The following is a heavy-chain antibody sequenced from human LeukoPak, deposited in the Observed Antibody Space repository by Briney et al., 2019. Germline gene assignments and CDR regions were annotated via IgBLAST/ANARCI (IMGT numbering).Heavy chain of an antibody. J-gene: IGHJ6*03. CDR2: ISSSSSYM. Sequence: GGSLRLSCAASGFTFSSYSMNWVRQAPGKGLEWVSSISSSSSYMYYADSVKGRFTISRDNAKNSLYLQMNSLRAEDTAVYYCARYPVDTAMVPFYYYYMDVWGKGTTVTVSS. V-gene: IGHV3-21*01. D-gene: IGHD5-18*01. CDR3: ARYPVDTAMVPFYYYYMDV. CDR1: GFTFSSYS.